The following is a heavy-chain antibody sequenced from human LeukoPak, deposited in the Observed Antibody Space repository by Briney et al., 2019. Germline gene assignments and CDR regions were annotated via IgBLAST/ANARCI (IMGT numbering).Heavy chain of an antibody. D-gene: IGHD3-22*01. CDR3: NRYKYDTSGGYHLGAFDL. V-gene: IGHV3-15*01. Sequence: GGSLRLSCAASGSTFSNTWMNWVRLAPGRGLEWVGRIKNKVEGGTTDYATPVKGRFTISRDDSKNTLYLQMNSLKSEDTAVYYCNRYKYDTSGGYHLGAFDLWGQGTMVTVSS. CDR1: GSTFSNTW. J-gene: IGHJ3*01. CDR2: IKNKVEGGTT.